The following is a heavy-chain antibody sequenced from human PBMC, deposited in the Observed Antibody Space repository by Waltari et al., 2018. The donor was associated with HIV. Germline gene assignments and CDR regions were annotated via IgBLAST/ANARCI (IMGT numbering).Heavy chain of an antibody. CDR3: AKDYSSTYYYDSSGYIPPGAFDI. D-gene: IGHD3-22*01. CDR2: ISWNSGSI. V-gene: IGHV3-9*01. J-gene: IGHJ3*02. CDR1: GFTFDDYA. Sequence: EVQLVESGGGLVQPGRSLRLSCAASGFTFDDYAMHWVRQAPGKGLEWVSGISWNSGSIGYADSVKGRFTISRDNAKNSLYLQMNSLRAEDTALYYCAKDYSSTYYYDSSGYIPPGAFDIWGQGTMVTVSS.